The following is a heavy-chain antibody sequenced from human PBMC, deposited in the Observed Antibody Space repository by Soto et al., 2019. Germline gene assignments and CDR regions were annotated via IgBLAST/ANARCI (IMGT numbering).Heavy chain of an antibody. CDR3: ATRLQAFPRG. J-gene: IGHJ4*02. V-gene: IGHV3-66*01. Sequence: GGSLRLSCTASGFTVHDNYMSWVRQAPGKGLEWVSLIYSGGSTHYADSVKGRFTISRDSSKNTLYLQMNGLRAEDTAVYYCATRLQAFPRGWGQGTLVTVSS. CDR1: GFTVHDNY. D-gene: IGHD4-4*01. CDR2: IYSGGST.